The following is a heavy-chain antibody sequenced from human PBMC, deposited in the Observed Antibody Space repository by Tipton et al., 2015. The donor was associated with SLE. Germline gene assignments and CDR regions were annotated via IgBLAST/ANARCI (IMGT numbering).Heavy chain of an antibody. CDR2: IYTSGST. V-gene: IGHV4-61*02. D-gene: IGHD2-21*01. CDR3: ARHIVVVPEAFDI. CDR1: GGSISSGSYY. Sequence: TLSLTCTVSGGSISSGSYYWSWIRQPAGKGLEWIGRIYTSGSTNYNPSLKGRVTISVDTSKNQFSLKLSSVTAADTAVYYCARHIVVVPEAFDIWGQGTMVTVSS. J-gene: IGHJ3*02.